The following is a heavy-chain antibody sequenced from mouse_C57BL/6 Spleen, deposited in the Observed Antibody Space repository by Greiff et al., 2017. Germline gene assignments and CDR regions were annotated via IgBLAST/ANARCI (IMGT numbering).Heavy chain of an antibody. V-gene: IGHV1-69*01. CDR2: IDPSDSYT. CDR3: AGRSRQDYFDY. Sequence: QVQLQQPGAELVMPGASVKLSCKASGYTFTSYWMHWVKQRPGQGLEWIGEIDPSDSYTNYNQKFKGKSTLTVDKSSSTAYMQLSSLTSEDSAVYYCAGRSRQDYFDYWGQGTTLTVSS. D-gene: IGHD3-2*01. J-gene: IGHJ2*01. CDR1: GYTFTSYW.